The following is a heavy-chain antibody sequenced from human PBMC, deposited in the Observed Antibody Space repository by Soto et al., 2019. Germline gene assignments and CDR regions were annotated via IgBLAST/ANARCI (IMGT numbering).Heavy chain of an antibody. CDR2: ISWNSGSI. J-gene: IGHJ4*02. V-gene: IGHV3-9*01. CDR1: GFTFDDYA. CDR3: AKVGAVAGTVDY. D-gene: IGHD6-19*01. Sequence: VQLVESGGGLVQPGRSLRLSCAASGFTFDDYAMHWVRQAPGKGLEWVSGISWNSGSIGYADSVKGRFTISRDNAKNSLYLQMNSLRAEDTALYYCAKVGAVAGTVDYWGQGTLVTVSS.